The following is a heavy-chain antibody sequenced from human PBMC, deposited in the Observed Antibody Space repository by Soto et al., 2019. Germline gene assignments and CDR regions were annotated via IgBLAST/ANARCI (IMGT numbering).Heavy chain of an antibody. CDR2: INSDASST. J-gene: IGHJ6*02. CDR3: ARSLDV. CDR1: GFSISIFW. Sequence: PGGSLRLSCAASGFSISIFWMYWVRQPPGKGLMWVSRINSDASSTSYADSVKGRFTISRDNAKNTLYLQMNSLRAEDTAMYYCARSLDVWGQGTTVTVSS. V-gene: IGHV3-74*01.